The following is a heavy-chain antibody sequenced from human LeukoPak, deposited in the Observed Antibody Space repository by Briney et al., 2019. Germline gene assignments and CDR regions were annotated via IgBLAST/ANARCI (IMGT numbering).Heavy chain of an antibody. CDR3: ARIYGPYYYYYYMDV. V-gene: IGHV5-51*01. Sequence: PGESLKISCKGSGYSCTSYWIGWVRQMPGKGLEWMGIIYPGDSDTRYSPSFQGQVTISADKSISTAYLQWSSLKASDTAMYYCARIYGPYYYYYYMDVWGKGTTVTVSS. J-gene: IGHJ6*03. D-gene: IGHD3-16*01. CDR2: IYPGDSDT. CDR1: GYSCTSYW.